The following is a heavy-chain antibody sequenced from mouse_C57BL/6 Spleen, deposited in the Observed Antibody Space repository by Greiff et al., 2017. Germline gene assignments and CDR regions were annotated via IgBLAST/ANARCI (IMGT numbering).Heavy chain of an antibody. J-gene: IGHJ2*01. CDR2: LYPGDGDT. V-gene: IGHV1-82*01. Sequence: QVQLKQSGPELVKPGASVKISCKASGYAFSSSWMNWVKQRPGKGLEWIGRLYPGDGDTNYNGKFKGKATLTADKSSSTAYMQLCSLTSDDSAVYFCATDITTIVEFDYWGQGTTLTVSS. CDR1: GYAFSSSW. CDR3: ATDITTIVEFDY. D-gene: IGHD1-1*01.